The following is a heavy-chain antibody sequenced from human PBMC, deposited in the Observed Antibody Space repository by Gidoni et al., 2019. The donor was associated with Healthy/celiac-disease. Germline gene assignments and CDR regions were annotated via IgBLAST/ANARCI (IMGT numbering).Heavy chain of an antibody. J-gene: IGHJ3*02. CDR2: ISLNSGSI. CDR3: AKGSLYYYDSSDAFDI. D-gene: IGHD3-22*01. V-gene: IGHV3-9*01. CDR1: GFTFADYA. Sequence: EVQLVESGGGLVQPGRSLRLACAASGFTFADYALHWVRQAPGKGLELVSGISLNSGSIGYADSVKGRFTISRDNAKNSLYLQMNSLRAEDTAWYYCAKGSLYYYDSSDAFDIWGQGTMVTVSS.